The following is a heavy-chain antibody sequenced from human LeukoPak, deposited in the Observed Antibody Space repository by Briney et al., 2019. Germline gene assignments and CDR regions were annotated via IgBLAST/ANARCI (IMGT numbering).Heavy chain of an antibody. CDR2: ISSSGSTI. Sequence: GGSLRLSCAASGFTFSDYYMSWIRQAPGKGLEWVSYISSSGSTIYYADSVKGRFTISRDNAKNSLYLQMNSLRAEDTAVYYCARDRRGYSHFYYYGMDVWGQGTTVTVSS. CDR3: ARDRRGYSHFYYYGMDV. CDR1: GFTFSDYY. D-gene: IGHD5-18*01. V-gene: IGHV3-11*01. J-gene: IGHJ6*02.